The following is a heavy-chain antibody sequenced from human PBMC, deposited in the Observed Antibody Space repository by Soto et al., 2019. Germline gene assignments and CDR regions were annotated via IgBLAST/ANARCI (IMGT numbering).Heavy chain of an antibody. V-gene: IGHV4-34*01. CDR2: INHSGST. D-gene: IGHD5-18*01. J-gene: IGHJ6*02. Sequence: SETLSLISAVYGGSFSGYYWSWIRQPPGKGLEWIGEINHSGSTNYNPSLKSRLTISVDTSKKQFSLKLSSVTAADTAVYYCARGRGIQLWSTYYYYYGMDVWGHVTKVTVFS. CDR3: ARGRGIQLWSTYYYYYGMDV. CDR1: GGSFSGYY.